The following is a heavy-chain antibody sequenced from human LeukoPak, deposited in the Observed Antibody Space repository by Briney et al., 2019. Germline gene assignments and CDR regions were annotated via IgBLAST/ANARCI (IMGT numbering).Heavy chain of an antibody. Sequence: ASVKVSCKASGYTFTSYGISWVRQAPGQGLEWMGWISAYNGNTNYAQKLQGRVTMTTDTSTSPAYMELRGLRSDDTAVYYCARSPYDFWSGYYGYWGQGTLVTVSS. V-gene: IGHV1-18*01. CDR3: ARSPYDFWSGYYGY. CDR1: GYTFTSYG. CDR2: ISAYNGNT. D-gene: IGHD3-3*01. J-gene: IGHJ4*02.